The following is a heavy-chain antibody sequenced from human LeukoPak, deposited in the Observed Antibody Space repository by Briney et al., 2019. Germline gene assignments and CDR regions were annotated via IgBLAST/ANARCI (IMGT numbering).Heavy chain of an antibody. V-gene: IGHV1-18*01. D-gene: IGHD6-13*01. CDR2: ISAYNGNT. J-gene: IGHJ6*03. Sequence: ASVKVSCKASGYTFTSYGISWVRQAPGQGLEWMGWISAYNGNTNYAQKLQGRVTMTTDTSTSTAYMELGSLRSDDTAVYYCARMKQQLVRWNYYYMDVWGKGTTVTVSS. CDR1: GYTFTSYG. CDR3: ARMKQQLVRWNYYYMDV.